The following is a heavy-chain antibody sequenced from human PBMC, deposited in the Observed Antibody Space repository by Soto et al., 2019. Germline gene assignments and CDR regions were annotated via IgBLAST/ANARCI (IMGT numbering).Heavy chain of an antibody. CDR1: AYTFTNYG. CDR3: ARSGSSWNLREFDH. CDR2: ISAYNGNI. Sequence: ASVKVSCKASAYTFTNYGISWVRQAPGQGLEWMGWISAYNGNINYAQKFRGRVTMTTDTSTSSAYLEVRSLRSDDTAVYYCARSGSSWNLREFDHWGQGTLVNVSS. J-gene: IGHJ4*02. D-gene: IGHD6-13*01. V-gene: IGHV1-18*01.